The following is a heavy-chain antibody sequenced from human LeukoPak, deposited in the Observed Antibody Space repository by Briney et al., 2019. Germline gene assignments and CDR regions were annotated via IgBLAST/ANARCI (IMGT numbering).Heavy chain of an antibody. J-gene: IGHJ4*02. CDR3: ARAAYSSSSFVY. CDR2: TYYRSKWYN. Sequence: SQTLSLTCAISGDGVSSNSVVWNWLRQSPSRGLEWLGRTYYRSKWYNDYAVSVKSRITINPDTSKNQFSLQLNSVTPEDTAVYYCARAAYSSSSFVYWGQGTLVTVSS. CDR1: GDGVSSNSVV. V-gene: IGHV6-1*01. D-gene: IGHD6-6*01.